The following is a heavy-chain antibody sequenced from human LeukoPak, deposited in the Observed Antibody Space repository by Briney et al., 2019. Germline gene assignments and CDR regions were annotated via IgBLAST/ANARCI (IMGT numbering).Heavy chain of an antibody. J-gene: IGHJ4*02. D-gene: IGHD5-18*01. V-gene: IGHV4-38-2*02. CDR2: IFHSGGT. Sequence: SETLSLTCTVSGDSISSGYYWGWIRQPPGKALEWIATIFHSGGTYHNPSLKSRVTISVDTSKNQFSLSLNSVTAADTAVYYCARADTALVVINYWGQGTLVTVSS. CDR1: GDSISSGYY. CDR3: ARADTALVVINY.